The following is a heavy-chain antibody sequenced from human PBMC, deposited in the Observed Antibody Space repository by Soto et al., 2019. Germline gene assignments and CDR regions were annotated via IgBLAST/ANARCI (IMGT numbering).Heavy chain of an antibody. CDR1: GFTFSHYA. J-gene: IGHJ4*02. D-gene: IGHD1-1*01. Sequence: GVSLRLSYAASGFTFSHYAMTWVRQGPGKGLEWVSVISGSGGTSYYADSVKGRFTISRDNPKKMLYLQMNSLRGEDTAIYYCAKDCESAASSTAIGQQLESWGQGTRVIVAS. V-gene: IGHV3-23*01. CDR3: AKDCESAASSTAIGQQLES. CDR2: ISGSGGTS.